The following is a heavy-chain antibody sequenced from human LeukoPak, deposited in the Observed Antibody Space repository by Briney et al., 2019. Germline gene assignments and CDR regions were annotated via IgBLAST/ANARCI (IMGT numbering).Heavy chain of an antibody. CDR3: AGRGIAVAGTFDY. Sequence: SETLSLTCAVYGGSFSGYYWSWIRQPPGKGLEWIGEINHSGSTNYNPSLKSRVTISVDTSKNQFSLKLSSVTAADTAVYYCAGRGIAVAGTFDYWGQGTLVTVSS. D-gene: IGHD6-19*01. V-gene: IGHV4-34*01. CDR1: GGSFSGYY. CDR2: INHSGST. J-gene: IGHJ4*02.